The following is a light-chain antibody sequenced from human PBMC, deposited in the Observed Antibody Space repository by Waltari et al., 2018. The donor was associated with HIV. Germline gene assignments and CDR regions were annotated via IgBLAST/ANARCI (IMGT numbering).Light chain of an antibody. Sequence: SYELTQAPSVSVSPGQTARITCPGDTLAKQYAYWYQQKPGQAPERVMYQDTERPSGIPERFSGSRSGTTGTLTISRVQAADEADYYCQSIDSGGTFVFGTGTKVTVL. CDR2: QDT. V-gene: IGLV3-25*03. J-gene: IGLJ1*01. CDR3: QSIDSGGTFV. CDR1: TLAKQY.